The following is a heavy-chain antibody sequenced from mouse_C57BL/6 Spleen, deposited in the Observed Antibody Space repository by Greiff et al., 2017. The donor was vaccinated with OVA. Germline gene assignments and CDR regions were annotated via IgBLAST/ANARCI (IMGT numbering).Heavy chain of an antibody. V-gene: IGHV1-75*01. CDR1: GFTFTDYY. D-gene: IGHD1-1*01. J-gene: IGHJ1*03. CDR2: IFPGSGST. Sequence: QVQLQQSGPELVKPGASVKISCKASGFTFTDYYINWVKQRPGQGLEWIGWIFPGSGSTYYNAKFKGKATLTVDTSSSTAYMLLSSLTSEDAAVCFCAEGRERYFDVWGTGTTVTVSS. CDR3: AEGRERYFDV.